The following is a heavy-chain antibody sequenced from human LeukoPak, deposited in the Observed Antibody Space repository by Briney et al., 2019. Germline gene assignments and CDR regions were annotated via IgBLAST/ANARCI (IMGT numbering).Heavy chain of an antibody. CDR3: ARRGYYYDSSGLGY. J-gene: IGHJ4*02. CDR1: GYSISSGYY. D-gene: IGHD3-22*01. V-gene: IGHV4-38-2*02. CDR2: IYHSGRT. Sequence: SETLSLTCTVSGYSISSGYYWGWIRQPPGKGPEWIGSIYHSGRTYYNPSLKSRVTISVDTSKNQFSLKLSSVTAADTAVYYCARRGYYYDSSGLGYWGQGTLVTVSS.